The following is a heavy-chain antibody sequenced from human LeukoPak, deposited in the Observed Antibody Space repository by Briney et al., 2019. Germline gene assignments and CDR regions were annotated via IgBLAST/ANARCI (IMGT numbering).Heavy chain of an antibody. CDR3: ARFATGGLYYFDY. CDR2: MYHSGNS. CDR1: GGSISSSSYY. J-gene: IGHJ4*02. Sequence: TTSETLSLTCTVSGGSISSSSYYWGWIRQPPGKGLEWIGTMYHSGNSYYNPSLQSRVTISVDTSKNQFSLKLISVTAADTAVYYCARFATGGLYYFDYWGQGTLVIVSS. D-gene: IGHD6-19*01. V-gene: IGHV4-39*07.